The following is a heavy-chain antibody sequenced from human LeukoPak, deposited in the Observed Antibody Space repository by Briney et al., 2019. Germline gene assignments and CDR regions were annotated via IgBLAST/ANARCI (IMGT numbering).Heavy chain of an antibody. CDR1: GRSFSGYY. CDR3: ARAIYYYGSGPRFSFFDF. D-gene: IGHD3-10*01. Sequence: SETLPLTCVVNGRSFSGYYWTWLRQTPGKGLEWIGQIDHSGNTNYNPSLKSRVTISVDTANNQFSLNLSAVTAADTAVYFCARAIYYYGSGPRFSFFDFWGQGTPVIVSS. J-gene: IGHJ4*02. V-gene: IGHV4-34*01. CDR2: IDHSGNT.